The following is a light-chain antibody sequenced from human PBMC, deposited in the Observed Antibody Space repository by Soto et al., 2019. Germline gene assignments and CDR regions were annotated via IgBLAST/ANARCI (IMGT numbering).Light chain of an antibody. V-gene: IGKV3-20*01. CDR3: QHYGRSFWT. Sequence: ENLLTQSPGTLSLSPGEGATLSCRASRGVSANYLAWYQQKPGQAPTLLIYGASIRAAGIPDRFSGSGSGTDFTLTISRLEPEDFAVYYCQHYGRSFWTFGQGTKVDIK. J-gene: IGKJ1*01. CDR1: RGVSANY. CDR2: GAS.